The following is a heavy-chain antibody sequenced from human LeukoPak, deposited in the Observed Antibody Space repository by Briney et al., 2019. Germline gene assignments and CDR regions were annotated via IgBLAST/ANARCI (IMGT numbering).Heavy chain of an antibody. CDR1: GFTFSSYS. CDR3: ARGSKIEMATRDY. J-gene: IGHJ4*02. CDR2: ISSSGSYI. V-gene: IGHV3-21*01. Sequence: GGSLRLSCAASGFTFSSYSMNWFRQAPGKGLEWVSSISSSGSYIYYADSVKGRFTISRDNAKNSLYLQMNSLRAEDTAVYYCARGSKIEMATRDYWGQGTLVTVSS. D-gene: IGHD5-24*01.